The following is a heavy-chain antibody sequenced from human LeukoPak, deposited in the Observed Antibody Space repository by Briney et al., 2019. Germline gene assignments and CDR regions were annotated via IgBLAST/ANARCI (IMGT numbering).Heavy chain of an antibody. CDR2: IKQDGSEK. D-gene: IGHD2-15*01. V-gene: IGHV3-7*01. CDR3: ATGGGGWYY. Sequence: GGSLRLSCAASGFTFSSYSMNWVRQAPGKGLEWVANIKQDGSEKYYVDSVKGRFTISRDNAKNSLYLQMNSLRAEDTAVYYCATGGGGWYYWGQGTLVTVSS. J-gene: IGHJ4*02. CDR1: GFTFSSYS.